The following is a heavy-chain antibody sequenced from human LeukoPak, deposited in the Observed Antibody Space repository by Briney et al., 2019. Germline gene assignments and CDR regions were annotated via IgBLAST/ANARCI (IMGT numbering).Heavy chain of an antibody. V-gene: IGHV4-38-2*01. Sequence: SETLSLTCAVSGYSISSGYYWGWIRQPPGKGLEWIGSIYHSGSTYYNPSLKSRVTISVDTSKNQFSLKLSSVAAADMAVYYCARAYYDILTGYFFDYWGQGTLVTVSS. J-gene: IGHJ4*02. CDR1: GYSISSGYY. CDR3: ARAYYDILTGYFFDY. CDR2: IYHSGST. D-gene: IGHD3-9*01.